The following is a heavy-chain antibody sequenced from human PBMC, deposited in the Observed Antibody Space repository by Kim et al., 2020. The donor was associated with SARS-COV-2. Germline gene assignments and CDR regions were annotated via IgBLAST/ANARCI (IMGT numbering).Heavy chain of an antibody. V-gene: IGHV4-34*01. CDR3: ARGRYNWNYGDMDV. J-gene: IGHJ6*02. Sequence: SETLSLTCAVYGGSFSGYYWSWIRQPPGKGLEWIGEINHSGSTNYNPSLKSRVTISVDTSKNQFSLKLSSVTAADTAVYYCARGRYNWNYGDMDVWGQGTTVTVSS. CDR2: INHSGST. D-gene: IGHD1-7*01. CDR1: GGSFSGYY.